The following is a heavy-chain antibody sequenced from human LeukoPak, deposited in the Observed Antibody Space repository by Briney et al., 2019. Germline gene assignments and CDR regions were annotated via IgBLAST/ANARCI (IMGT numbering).Heavy chain of an antibody. V-gene: IGHV3-23*01. Sequence: GGSLRLSCAASRFTFSSYAMTWVRQAPGKGLEWVSSMSSNGGSTYYADSVKGRFTISRDNSKNTVSLQMKSLRADDTAVYYCAKGSTSSCYTASDAWGQGTLVTVSS. CDR1: RFTFSSYA. J-gene: IGHJ5*02. D-gene: IGHD2-2*02. CDR2: MSSNGGST. CDR3: AKGSTSSCYTASDA.